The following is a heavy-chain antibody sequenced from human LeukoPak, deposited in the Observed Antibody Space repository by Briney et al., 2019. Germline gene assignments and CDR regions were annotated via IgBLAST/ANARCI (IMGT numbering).Heavy chain of an antibody. J-gene: IGHJ5*02. D-gene: IGHD3/OR15-3a*01. CDR2: INPSSGRT. CDR3: ARGGLPARSWFDP. V-gene: IGHV1-46*01. CDR1: GYTFTIYY. Sequence: ASVKVSCKASGYTFTIYYMNWVRQAPGQGLEWMGIINPSSGRTTYAQKFQGRVTMTRDTSTSTVYMKLTSLRSEDTAVFYCARGGLPARSWFDPWGQGTLVTVSS.